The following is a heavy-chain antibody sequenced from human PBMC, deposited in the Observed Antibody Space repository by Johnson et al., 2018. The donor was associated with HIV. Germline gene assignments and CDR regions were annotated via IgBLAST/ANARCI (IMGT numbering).Heavy chain of an antibody. J-gene: IGHJ3*02. Sequence: VQLVESGGGVIQPGGFLSLSCEGSGFTLSAYAMTWVRQAPGKGLEWGSSISTDGADTYYEDSVKGRFTISRDNAKNSLYLQMNSLRAEDTAVYYCARVRELSIAAAGVAFDIWGQGTMVTVSS. D-gene: IGHD6-13*01. CDR2: ISTDGADT. V-gene: IGHV3-21*01. CDR3: ARVRELSIAAAGVAFDI. CDR1: GFTLSAYA.